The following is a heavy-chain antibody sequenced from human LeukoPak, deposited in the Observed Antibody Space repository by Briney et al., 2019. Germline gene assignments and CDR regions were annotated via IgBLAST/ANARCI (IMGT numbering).Heavy chain of an antibody. CDR3: ARDLGSGGGFDY. D-gene: IGHD2-15*01. V-gene: IGHV4-59*01. J-gene: IGHJ4*02. CDR2: IYYSGNT. CDR1: GGSIIPYY. Sequence: KPSETLSLTCSVSGGSIIPYYWSWIRQPPGKGLEWIAYIYYSGNTNHNPSLKSRVTISVDTSKNQFSLKLSYVTAADTGVYYCARDLGSGGGFDYWGQGTLVTVSS.